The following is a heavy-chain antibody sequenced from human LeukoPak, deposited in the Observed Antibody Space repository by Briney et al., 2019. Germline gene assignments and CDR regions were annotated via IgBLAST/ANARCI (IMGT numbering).Heavy chain of an antibody. CDR2: IYYSGST. CDR1: GGSISSYY. CDR3: ARLASGSYGPLTPFDY. J-gene: IGHJ4*01. Sequence: PSETLSLTCTVSGGSISSYYWSWIRQPPGKGLEWIGDIYYSGSTNYNPSLKSRVTISVDTSKNQFSLRLSSVTAADTAVYYSARLASGSYGPLTPFDYWGQEPWSPSPQ. V-gene: IGHV4-59*08. D-gene: IGHD1-26*01.